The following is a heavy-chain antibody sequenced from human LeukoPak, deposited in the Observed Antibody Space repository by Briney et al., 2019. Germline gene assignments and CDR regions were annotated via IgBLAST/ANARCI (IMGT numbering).Heavy chain of an antibody. CDR1: GGSISNYY. J-gene: IGHJ5*02. CDR3: ARESGGWFDP. V-gene: IGHV4-59*01. CDR2: IYYSGST. D-gene: IGHD1-26*01. Sequence: SETLSLTCTVSGGSISNYYWSWIRQPPGKGLEWIGYIYYSGSTNYNPSLKSRVTMSEDTSNNQLSLKLSSVTDADTAVYYCARESGGWFDPWGQGTLVTVSS.